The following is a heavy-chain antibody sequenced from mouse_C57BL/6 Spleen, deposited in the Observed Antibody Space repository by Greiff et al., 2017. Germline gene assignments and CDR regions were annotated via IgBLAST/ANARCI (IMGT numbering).Heavy chain of an antibody. Sequence: VQGVESGPELVKPGASVKISCKASGYAFSSSWMNWVKQRPGKGLEWIGLIYPGDGDTNYNGKFKGKATLTADKSSSTAYMQLSSLTSEDSAVYFCARWGTTVVFDYWGQGTTLTVSS. J-gene: IGHJ2*01. CDR3: ARWGTTVVFDY. V-gene: IGHV1-82*01. CDR2: IYPGDGDT. D-gene: IGHD1-1*01. CDR1: GYAFSSSW.